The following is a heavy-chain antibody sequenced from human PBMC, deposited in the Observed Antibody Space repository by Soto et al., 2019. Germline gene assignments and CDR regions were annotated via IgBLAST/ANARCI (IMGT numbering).Heavy chain of an antibody. J-gene: IGHJ4*02. D-gene: IGHD3-22*01. Sequence: SETLSLTCTVSGGSISSGGHYWSWIRQHPGKGLEWIGYIYYSGTTYYNPSLKSRVTISVDTSKNQFSLKLSSVTAADTAVYYCARAYYDSSGYSRYFDSWGQGTLVTVSS. CDR2: IYYSGTT. CDR1: GGSISSGGHY. CDR3: ARAYYDSSGYSRYFDS. V-gene: IGHV4-31*03.